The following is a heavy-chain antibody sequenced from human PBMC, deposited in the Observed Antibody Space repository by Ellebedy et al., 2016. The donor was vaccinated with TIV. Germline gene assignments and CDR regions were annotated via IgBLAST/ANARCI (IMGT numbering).Heavy chain of an antibody. V-gene: IGHV1-69*13. Sequence: SVKVSCXASGGTFNRYSISWVRQAPGQGLEWMGGIIPIFGTANYAQKFQGRVTITADESTSTAYMELSSLRSEDTAVYYCARGREGFGELLHPLMDVWGQGTTVTVSS. J-gene: IGHJ6*02. CDR2: IIPIFGTA. CDR1: GGTFNRYS. D-gene: IGHD3-10*01. CDR3: ARGREGFGELLHPLMDV.